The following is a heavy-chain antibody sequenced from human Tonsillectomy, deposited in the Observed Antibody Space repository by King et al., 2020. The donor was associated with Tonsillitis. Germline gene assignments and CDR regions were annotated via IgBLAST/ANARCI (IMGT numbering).Heavy chain of an antibody. CDR2: ISGGGVGT. Sequence: VQLVESGGGLVQPGESLKLSCAASGFTFSSYAMGWVRQAPGKGLEWVSAISGGGVGTSYTDSVKGRFTVSTDNSKTTLYIQMNSLRADDTVVYYCTKRSSSDSYYFYFWGQGTLVTVSS. CDR3: TKRSSSDSYYFYF. CDR1: GFTFSSYA. V-gene: IGHV3-23*04. D-gene: IGHD6-25*01. J-gene: IGHJ4*02.